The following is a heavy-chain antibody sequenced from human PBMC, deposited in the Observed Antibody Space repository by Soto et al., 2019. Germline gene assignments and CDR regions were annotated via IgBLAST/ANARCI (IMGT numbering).Heavy chain of an antibody. CDR2: IYATGTT. V-gene: IGHV4-4*07. CDR1: GASISAFY. D-gene: IGHD1-1*01. CDR3: VVDGTTAFRDWFDP. J-gene: IGHJ5*02. Sequence: SETLSPTCTVSGASISAFYWSWIRKSAGKGLEWIGRIYATGTTDYNPSLKSRVMMSVDTSKKQFSLKLRSVTAADTAVYYCVVDGTTAFRDWFDPWGQGISVTVPQ.